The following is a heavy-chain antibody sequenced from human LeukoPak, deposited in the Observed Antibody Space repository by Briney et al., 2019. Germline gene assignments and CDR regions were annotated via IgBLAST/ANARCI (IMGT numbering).Heavy chain of an antibody. CDR2: IYHSGST. CDR3: ARGGRFYCSSTSCPKENNWFDP. J-gene: IGHJ5*02. Sequence: SETLSLTCTVSGGSISNGDYYWSWIRQPPGTGLEWIGEIYHSGSTNYNPSLKSRVTISVDKSKNQFSLKLSSVTAADTAVYYCARGGRFYCSSTSCPKENNWFDPWGQGTLVTVSS. V-gene: IGHV4-39*07. CDR1: GGSISNGDYY. D-gene: IGHD2-2*01.